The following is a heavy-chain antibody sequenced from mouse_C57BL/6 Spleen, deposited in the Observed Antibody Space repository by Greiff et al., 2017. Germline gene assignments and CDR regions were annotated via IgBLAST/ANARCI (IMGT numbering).Heavy chain of an antibody. V-gene: IGHV1-22*01. J-gene: IGHJ2*01. CDR2: INPNNGGT. CDR1: GYTFTDYN. CDR3: ARGEGRRGFDY. Sequence: VQLKQSGPELVKPGASVKMSCKASGYTFTDYNMHWVKQSHGKSLEWIGYINPNNGGTSYNQKFKGKATLTVNKSSSTAYMELRSLTSEDSAVYYCARGEGRRGFDYWGQGTTLTVSS.